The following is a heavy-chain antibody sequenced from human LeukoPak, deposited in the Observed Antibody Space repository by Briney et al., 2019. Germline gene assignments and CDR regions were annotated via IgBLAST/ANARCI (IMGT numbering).Heavy chain of an antibody. CDR1: GFTFSSYE. V-gene: IGHV3-48*03. D-gene: IGHD2-15*01. J-gene: IGHJ4*02. CDR3: AKDEPDIVVVVTHY. CDR2: ISSSGSTI. Sequence: GGSLRLSCAASGFTFSSYEMNWVRQAPGKGLEWVSYISSSGSTIYYADSVKGRFTISRDNSKNTLYLEMNSLRAEDTAVYYCAKDEPDIVVVVTHYWGQGTLVTVSS.